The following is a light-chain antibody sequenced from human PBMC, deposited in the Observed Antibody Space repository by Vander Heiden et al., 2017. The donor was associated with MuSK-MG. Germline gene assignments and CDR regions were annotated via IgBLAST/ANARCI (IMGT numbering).Light chain of an antibody. V-gene: IGLV1-36*01. Sequence: SVVTQPPSVSEAPRQRVTIPCSGCSSNIGNNAVIWYQPLPGYAPKLLIYYDDRRPSGVSDRFSGSKSGTSASLTTTGLQAEDEADYYCAASDDSMNGWVFGGGTKLTVL. CDR1: SSNIGNNA. CDR2: YDD. CDR3: AASDDSMNGWV. J-gene: IGLJ3*02.